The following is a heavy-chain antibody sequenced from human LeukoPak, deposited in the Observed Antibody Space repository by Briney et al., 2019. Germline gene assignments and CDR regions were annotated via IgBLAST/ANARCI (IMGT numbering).Heavy chain of an antibody. D-gene: IGHD3-10*01. Sequence: PSETPSLTCTVSGDSINSGSYYWGWIRQPPGKGLEWIGEINHSGSTNYNPSLKSRVTISVDTSKNQFSLKLSSVTAADTAVYYCARGGKITMVRGVNPFGTYRNWFDPWGQGTLVTVSS. CDR3: ARGGKITMVRGVNPFGTYRNWFDP. J-gene: IGHJ5*02. CDR2: INHSGST. CDR1: GDSINSGSYY. V-gene: IGHV4-39*07.